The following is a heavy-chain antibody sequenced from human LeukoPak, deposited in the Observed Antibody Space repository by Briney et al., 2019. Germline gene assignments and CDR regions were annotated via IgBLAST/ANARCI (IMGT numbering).Heavy chain of an antibody. V-gene: IGHV3-23*01. Sequence: PGGSLRLSCAASGFTLSSYAMSWVRQAPGRGLEWVSAISGSGGSTYYADSVKGRFTISRDNSKNTLYLQMNSLRAEDTAVYYCAKAEKYYYGSGSYYGAYYYYGMDVWGQGTTVTVSS. J-gene: IGHJ6*02. CDR1: GFTLSSYA. CDR3: AKAEKYYYGSGSYYGAYYYYGMDV. CDR2: ISGSGGST. D-gene: IGHD3-10*01.